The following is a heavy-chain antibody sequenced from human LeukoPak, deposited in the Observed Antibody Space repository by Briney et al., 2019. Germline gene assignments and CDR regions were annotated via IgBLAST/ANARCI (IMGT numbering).Heavy chain of an antibody. CDR3: ARAVRITIFGVASDYYYYYMDV. CDR2: INHSGST. D-gene: IGHD3-3*01. J-gene: IGHJ6*03. V-gene: IGHV4-34*01. Sequence: SETLSLTCAVYGGSLSGYYWSWIRQPPGKGLEWIGEINHSGSTNYNPSLKSRVTISVDTSKNQFSLKLSSVTAADTAVYYCARAVRITIFGVASDYYYYYMDVWGKGTTVTVSS. CDR1: GGSLSGYY.